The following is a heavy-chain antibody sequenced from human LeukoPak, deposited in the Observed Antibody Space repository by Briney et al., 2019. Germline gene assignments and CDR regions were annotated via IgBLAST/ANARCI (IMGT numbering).Heavy chain of an antibody. CDR3: ARHPRNGYDFGAYYFDY. CDR2: IYSGGST. J-gene: IGHJ4*02. V-gene: IGHV3-66*04. CDR1: GFTFSSYA. Sequence: GGSLRLSCAASGFTFSSYAMHWVRQAPGKGLEWVSVIYSGGSTYYADSVKGRFTISRDNSKNTLYLQMNSLRAEDTAVYYCARHPRNGYDFGAYYFDYWGQGTLVTVSS. D-gene: IGHD5-12*01.